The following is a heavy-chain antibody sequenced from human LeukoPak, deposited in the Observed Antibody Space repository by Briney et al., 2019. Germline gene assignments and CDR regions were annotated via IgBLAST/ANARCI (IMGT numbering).Heavy chain of an antibody. CDR1: GGSISSGGYS. CDR2: IYHSGST. V-gene: IGHV4-30-2*01. D-gene: IGHD3-16*02. Sequence: SQTLSLTCAVSGGSISSGGYSWSWIRQPPGKGLEWIGYIYHSGSTYYNPSLKSRVTISVDTSKNQFSLKLSSVTAADTAVYYCARDRKESDHWGSYRYDAFDIWGQGTMVTVSS. CDR3: ARDRKESDHWGSYRYDAFDI. J-gene: IGHJ3*02.